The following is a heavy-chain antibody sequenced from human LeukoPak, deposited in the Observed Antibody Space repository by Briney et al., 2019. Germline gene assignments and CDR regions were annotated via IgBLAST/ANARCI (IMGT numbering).Heavy chain of an antibody. CDR3: ARHLYDSSGYYYPYWYFDL. CDR2: FCYSGST. J-gene: IGHJ2*01. CDR1: DDSISSYY. D-gene: IGHD3-22*01. V-gene: IGHV4-59*08. Sequence: PSETLSLTCTVSDDSISSYYWSWIRQPAGKGLEWIGYFCYSGSTNYSPSLKSRVIISVHTSKNQFSLRLSSVTAADTAVYYCARHLYDSSGYYYPYWYFDLWGRGTLVTVSS.